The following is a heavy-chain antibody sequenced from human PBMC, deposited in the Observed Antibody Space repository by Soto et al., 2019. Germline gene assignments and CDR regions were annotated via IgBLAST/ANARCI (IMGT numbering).Heavy chain of an antibody. V-gene: IGHV4-4*08. CDR2: VYTSGST. CDR1: DDSIGPYY. J-gene: IGHJ4*02. Sequence: QEQLRESGPGLVTPSETLSLTCSISDDSIGPYYWTWIRQTPRKELQWIDYVYTSGSTKYNSSLKSRVTISLDASNSQFSLTLSSVTAADTGVYSCAREVVGNTWPGIFDSWGRGTLVVVSS. CDR3: AREVVGNTWPGIFDS.